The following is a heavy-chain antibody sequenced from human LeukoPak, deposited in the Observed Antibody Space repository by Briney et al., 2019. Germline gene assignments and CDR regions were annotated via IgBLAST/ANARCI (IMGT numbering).Heavy chain of an antibody. CDR2: IIPIFGTA. CDR1: GYTFTGYY. V-gene: IGHV1-69*13. CDR3: ARAYCGGDCYSSLDY. D-gene: IGHD2-21*02. Sequence: GASVKVSCKASGYTFTGYYMHWVRQAPGQGLEWMGGIIPIFGTANYAQKFQGRVTITADESTSTAYMELSSLRSEDTAVYYCARAYCGGDCYSSLDYWGQGTLVTVSS. J-gene: IGHJ4*02.